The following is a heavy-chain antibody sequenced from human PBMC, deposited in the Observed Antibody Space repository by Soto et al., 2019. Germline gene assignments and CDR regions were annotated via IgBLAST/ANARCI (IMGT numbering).Heavy chain of an antibody. CDR2: IYYSGST. CDR1: GGSISSSSYY. J-gene: IGHJ2*01. V-gene: IGHV4-39*01. CDR3: AILLVLTGWSFDL. Sequence: QLQLQESGPGLVKPSETLSLTCTVSGGSISSSSYYWGWIRQPPGKGLEWIGSIYYSGSTYYNPSLKSRATISGATPKTQFSLKLRSVTAADTAVYYCAILLVLTGWSFDLWGRGTLVTVSS.